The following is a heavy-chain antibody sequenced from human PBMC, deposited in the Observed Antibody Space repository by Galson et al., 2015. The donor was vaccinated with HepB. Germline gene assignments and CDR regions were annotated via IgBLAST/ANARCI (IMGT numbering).Heavy chain of an antibody. CDR2: INPSGGST. CDR3: ARDLAYYDFWSGPYYYYGMDV. D-gene: IGHD3-3*01. V-gene: IGHV1-46*01. CDR1: GGTFSSYA. Sequence: SVKVSCKASGGTFSSYAISWVRQAPGQGLEWMGIINPSGGSTSYAQKFQGRVTMTRDTSTSTVYMELSSLRSEDTAVYYCARDLAYYDFWSGPYYYYGMDVWGQGTTVTVSS. J-gene: IGHJ6*02.